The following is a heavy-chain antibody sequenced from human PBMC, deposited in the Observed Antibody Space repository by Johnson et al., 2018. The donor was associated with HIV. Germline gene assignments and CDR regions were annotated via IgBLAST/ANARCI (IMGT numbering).Heavy chain of an antibody. CDR1: GFAFSSYA. CDR3: AKALGIVVVLDAFDI. J-gene: IGHJ3*02. Sequence: VQLVESGGGVVQPGRSLRLSCAASGFAFSSYAMHWVRQAPGKGLEWVAVISYDGTSKYQADSVKGRFTISRDNSKNTLFMQMNSLRAEDTALYYCAKALGIVVVLDAFDIWGQGTMVTVSS. CDR2: ISYDGTSK. D-gene: IGHD3-22*01. V-gene: IGHV3-30*04.